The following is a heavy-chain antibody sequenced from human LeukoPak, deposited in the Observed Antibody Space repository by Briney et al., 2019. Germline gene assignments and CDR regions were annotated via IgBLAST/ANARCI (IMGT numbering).Heavy chain of an antibody. D-gene: IGHD6-13*01. CDR2: IWYDGSNK. V-gene: IGHV3-33*06. Sequence: PGRSLRLSCAASGFTFSSYAMHWVRQAPGKGLEWVAIIWYDGSNKYYADSVKGRFTISRDNSKSTLYLQMNSLRAEDTAVYYCAKGGYSGSWYGDYWGQGTLVTVSS. CDR3: AKGGYSGSWYGDY. CDR1: GFTFSSYA. J-gene: IGHJ4*02.